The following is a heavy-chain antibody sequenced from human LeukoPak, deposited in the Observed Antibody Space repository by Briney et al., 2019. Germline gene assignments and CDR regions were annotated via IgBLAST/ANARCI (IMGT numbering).Heavy chain of an antibody. D-gene: IGHD3-10*02. CDR3: AELGITMIGGV. CDR1: GGSISSYY. CDR2: IYTSGST. Sequence: SETLSLTCTVSGGSISSYYWSWIRQPAGKGLEWIGHIYTSGSTNYNPSLKSRVTMSVDTSKNQFSLKLSSVTAEDTAVYYCAELGITMIGGVWGRGTTVTISS. V-gene: IGHV4-4*07. J-gene: IGHJ6*04.